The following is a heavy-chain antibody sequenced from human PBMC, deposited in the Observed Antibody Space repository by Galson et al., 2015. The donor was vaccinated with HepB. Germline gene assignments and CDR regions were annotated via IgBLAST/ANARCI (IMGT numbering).Heavy chain of an antibody. CDR3: TRSSPDVFDV. V-gene: IGHV3-53*01. J-gene: IGHJ3*01. D-gene: IGHD6-6*01. CDR1: GFSVSSNS. Sequence: SLRLSCAASGFSVSSNSMNWVRQAPGKGLQWVSVIYSGGSTYSADSVKGRFAISRDNSKNTVFLQMSSLRPDDTAVYYCTRSSPDVFDVWGQGTMVTVSS. CDR2: IYSGGST.